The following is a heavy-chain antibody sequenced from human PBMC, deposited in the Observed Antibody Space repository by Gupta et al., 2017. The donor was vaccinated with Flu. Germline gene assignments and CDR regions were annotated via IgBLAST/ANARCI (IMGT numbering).Heavy chain of an antibody. V-gene: IGHV1-69*01. CDR2: IIPIFGTA. CDR3: ARELIEAAAGFLMGLAAFDP. Sequence: LEWMGGIIPIFGTANYAQKFQGRVTITADESTSTAYMELSSLRSEDTAVYYCARELIEAAAGFLMGLAAFDPWGQGTLVTVSS. D-gene: IGHD6-13*01. J-gene: IGHJ5*02.